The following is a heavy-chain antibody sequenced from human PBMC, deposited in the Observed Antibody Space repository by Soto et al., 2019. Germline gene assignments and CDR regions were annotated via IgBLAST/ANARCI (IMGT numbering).Heavy chain of an antibody. D-gene: IGHD6-6*01. CDR2: IYYSGST. Sequence: LSLTCTVSGGSISSGDYYWSWIRQPPGKGLEWIGYIYYSGSTYYNPSLKSRVTISLDTSKNQFSLKLSSVTAADTAVYYCARLRRYSSSPYYFDYWGQGTLVTVSS. CDR1: GGSISSGDYY. V-gene: IGHV4-30-4*01. J-gene: IGHJ4*02. CDR3: ARLRRYSSSPYYFDY.